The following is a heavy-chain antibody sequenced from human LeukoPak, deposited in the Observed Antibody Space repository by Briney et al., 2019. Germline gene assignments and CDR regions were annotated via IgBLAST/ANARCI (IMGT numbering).Heavy chain of an antibody. CDR1: GFTFSSYS. CDR2: MSGTGESI. V-gene: IGHV3-23*01. Sequence: GGSLRLSCAASGFTFSSYSMNWVRQAPGKGLEWVSGMSGTGESIHCADSVKGRFTISRDNSKNTVYLQMNSLRAEDTALYYCAKVADVYSVYYFDSWGQGILVTVSS. D-gene: IGHD2-21*01. J-gene: IGHJ4*02. CDR3: AKVADVYSVYYFDS.